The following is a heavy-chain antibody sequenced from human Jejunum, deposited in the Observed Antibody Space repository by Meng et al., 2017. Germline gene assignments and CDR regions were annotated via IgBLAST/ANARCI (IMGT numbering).Heavy chain of an antibody. Sequence: QVHCGHVGAECRKPGTSVKVSCEASGYRFNSYGISWFRQAPGQGLEWMGWMSVYNGDTKSAQKFQGRLFMTTDKAPNTAYMELGNLRSDDTAIYYCARDFGVPASHLLKYNSFDPWGQGTLVTVSS. CDR2: MSVYNGDT. D-gene: IGHD5-24*01. CDR1: GYRFNSYG. CDR3: ARDFGVPASHLLKYNSFDP. J-gene: IGHJ5*02. V-gene: IGHV1-18*01.